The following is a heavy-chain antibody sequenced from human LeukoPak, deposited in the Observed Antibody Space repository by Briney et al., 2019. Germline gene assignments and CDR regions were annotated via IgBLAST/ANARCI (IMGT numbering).Heavy chain of an antibody. CDR3: GKTVPRSGATTEFDY. Sequence: GGSLRLSCTASEFTFSNYAMSWVRQAPGKGLEWVSTISGSGGSSYHADSVKGRFTISRDNSKNTLYLQMNSLRAEDTAIYYCGKTVPRSGATTEFDYWGQGTLSPSPQ. CDR2: ISGSGGSS. J-gene: IGHJ4*02. D-gene: IGHD5-12*01. V-gene: IGHV3-23*01. CDR1: EFTFSNYA.